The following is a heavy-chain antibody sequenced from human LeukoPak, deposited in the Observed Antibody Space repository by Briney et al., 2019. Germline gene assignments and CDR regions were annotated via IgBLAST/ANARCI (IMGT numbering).Heavy chain of an antibody. CDR1: GFTFSDYW. CDR2: INPDGSGT. J-gene: IGHJ4*02. V-gene: IGHV3-74*01. CDR3: TREGRTNSGWPVDS. D-gene: IGHD6-19*01. Sequence: GGSLRLSCAASGFTFSDYWMHWVRQAPGKGLVWVSRINPDGSGTSYVDSVKGRFTVSRDNAQNTLYLQMNGLRTEDTSIYYCTREGRTNSGWPVDSWGQGTLVTVSS.